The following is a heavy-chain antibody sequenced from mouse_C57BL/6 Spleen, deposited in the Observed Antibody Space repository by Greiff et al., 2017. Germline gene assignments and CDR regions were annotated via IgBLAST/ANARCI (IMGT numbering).Heavy chain of an antibody. J-gene: IGHJ4*01. CDR2: INPNNGGT. D-gene: IGHD1-1*01. CDR3: VYTTVAHAMGY. CDR1: GYTFTDYN. V-gene: IGHV1-22*01. Sequence: EVQLQQSGPELVKPGASVKMSCKASGYTFTDYNMHWVKQSHGKSLEWIGDINPNNGGTSYNQKFKGKATLTVNKSSSTAYMELRSLTSEDSAVYYCVYTTVAHAMGYWGQGTSVTVSS.